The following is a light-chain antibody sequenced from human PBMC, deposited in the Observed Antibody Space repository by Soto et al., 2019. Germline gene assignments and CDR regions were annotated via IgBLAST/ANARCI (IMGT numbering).Light chain of an antibody. CDR2: GNS. J-gene: IGLJ2*01. V-gene: IGLV1-40*01. CDR1: SSNIGAYYD. Sequence: QAVVTQPPSVSGAPGQRVTISCTGSSSNIGAYYDVHWYQQLPGTAPKLLIYGNSNRPSGVPDRFSGSKSGTSASLAITGLQAEDEADYYCQSYDSSLSGVVFGGGTKSPS. CDR3: QSYDSSLSGVV.